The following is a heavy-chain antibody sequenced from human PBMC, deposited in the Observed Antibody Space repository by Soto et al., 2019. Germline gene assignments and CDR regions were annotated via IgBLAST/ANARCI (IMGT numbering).Heavy chain of an antibody. CDR3: ARQGFGQLHGLVDV. CDR1: GGSITSHY. CDR2: IHHSGST. Sequence: QVQLQESGPGLVKPSETLSLTCSVSGGSITSHYCSWFRQPPGKGLEWFGYIHHSGSTSYNPSLKSRVTMSVDTSKNQFSLKVSSVTAADTALYYCARQGFGQLHGLVDVWGPGTTVTVSS. D-gene: IGHD3-10*01. V-gene: IGHV4-59*08. J-gene: IGHJ6*02.